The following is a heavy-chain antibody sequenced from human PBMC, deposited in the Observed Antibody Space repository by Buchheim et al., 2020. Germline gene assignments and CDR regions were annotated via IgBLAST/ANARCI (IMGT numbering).Heavy chain of an antibody. CDR1: GGSISSSNW. CDR3: ARLCAVRAAAGNSYYYGMDV. V-gene: IGHV4-4*02. D-gene: IGHD6-13*01. CDR2: IYHSGST. J-gene: IGHJ6*02. Sequence: QVQLQESGPGLVKPSGTLSLTCAVSGGSISSSNWWSWVRQPPGKGLEWIGEIYHSGSTNYNPSLKSLVTISVDKSKNQFSLKLSSVTAADTAVYYCARLCAVRAAAGNSYYYGMDVWGQGTT.